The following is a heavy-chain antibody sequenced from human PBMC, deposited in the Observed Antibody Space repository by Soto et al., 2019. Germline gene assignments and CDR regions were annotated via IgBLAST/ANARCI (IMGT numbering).Heavy chain of an antibody. Sequence: SSETLSLTCAVSGASVSSTYWWSWVRQPPGKGPEWIGEINHRGSANYNPSLRSRVTMSVDISKSQFSLRLTSVTAADTAVYYCARYNAASGTYYFDYWXQGALVT. J-gene: IGHJ4*02. CDR1: GASVSSTYW. D-gene: IGHD6-13*01. CDR2: INHRGSA. CDR3: ARYNAASGTYYFDY. V-gene: IGHV4-4*02.